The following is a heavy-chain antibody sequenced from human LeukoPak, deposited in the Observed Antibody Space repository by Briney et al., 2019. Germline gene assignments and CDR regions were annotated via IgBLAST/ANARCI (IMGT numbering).Heavy chain of an antibody. Sequence: GGSLRLSCAASGFTFSSYSMNWVRQAPGKGLEWVSYISSSSSTIYYADSVKGRFTISRDNAKNSLYLQMNNLRAEDTAVYYCAREKYSGNPNYFDYWGQGTLVTVSS. CDR2: ISSSSSTI. J-gene: IGHJ4*02. CDR3: AREKYSGNPNYFDY. V-gene: IGHV3-48*01. D-gene: IGHD6-13*01. CDR1: GFTFSSYS.